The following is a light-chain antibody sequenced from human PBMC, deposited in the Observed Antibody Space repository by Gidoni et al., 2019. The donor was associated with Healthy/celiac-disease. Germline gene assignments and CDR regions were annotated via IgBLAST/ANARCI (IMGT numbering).Light chain of an antibody. CDR2: GAS. Sequence: IVLTQSPRTLSLSPGERATLSCRASQSFSSSYLAWYQQKPGQAPRLLIYGASSRATGIPDRFSGSGSGTDFTLTISRLEPEDFAVYYCQQYGSSPKTFGQGTKVEIK. V-gene: IGKV3-20*01. CDR3: QQYGSSPKT. J-gene: IGKJ1*01. CDR1: QSFSSSY.